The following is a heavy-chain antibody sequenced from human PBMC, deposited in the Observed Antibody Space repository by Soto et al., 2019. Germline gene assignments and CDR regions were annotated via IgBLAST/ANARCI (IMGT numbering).Heavy chain of an antibody. V-gene: IGHV3-74*01. CDR3: ARDAGWSGYFDY. CDR2: INSDGSSA. CDR1: GFSFSSYW. D-gene: IGHD6-19*01. Sequence: GGSLRLSCVAPGFSFSSYWMHWVRQAPGKGLVWVSRINSDGSSANYADSVKGRFTISRDNAKNTLYLQMNSLRAEDTAVYYWARDAGWSGYFDYWSQGTRVTVS. J-gene: IGHJ4*02.